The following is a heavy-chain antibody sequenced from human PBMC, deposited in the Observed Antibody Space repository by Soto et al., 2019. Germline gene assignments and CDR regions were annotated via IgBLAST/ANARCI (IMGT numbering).Heavy chain of an antibody. J-gene: IGHJ4*02. CDR2: IIPIFGTA. CDR3: PRGRDGYNYSFDY. V-gene: IGHV1-69*01. CDR1: GGTFSSYA. D-gene: IGHD1-1*01. Sequence: QVQLVQSGAEVKKPGSSVKVSCKASGGTFSSYAISWVRQAPGQGLEWMGGIIPIFGTANYAQKFQRRVTITADESTSTAYMKLSSLSSEDTAVYYCPRGRDGYNYSFDYWGQGTLVTVSS.